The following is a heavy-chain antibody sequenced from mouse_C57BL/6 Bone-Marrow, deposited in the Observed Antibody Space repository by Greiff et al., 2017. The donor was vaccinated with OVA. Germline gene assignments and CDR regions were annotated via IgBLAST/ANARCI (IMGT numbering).Heavy chain of an antibody. CDR3: ARLDYYGSSYYANDY. J-gene: IGHJ4*01. CDR1: GYTFTSYW. Sequence: QVQLQQPGTDLVKPGASVKLSCKASGYTFTSYWMHWVKQRPGQGLEWIGNINPSSGGTNYNEKFKGKATLTADKSSSTAYMQHTSLTSEDSSVYFCARLDYYGSSYYANDYWGQGTSVTVSS. CDR2: INPSSGGT. V-gene: IGHV1-53*01. D-gene: IGHD1-1*01.